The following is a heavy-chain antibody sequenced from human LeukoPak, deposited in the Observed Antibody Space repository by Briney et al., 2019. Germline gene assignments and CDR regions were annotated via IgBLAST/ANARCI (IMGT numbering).Heavy chain of an antibody. Sequence: PGGSLRLSCAASGFTFSSYSMNWVRQAPGKGLEWVSSISSSSSYIYYADSVKGRFTISRDNAKNSLYLQMNSLRAEDTAAYYCATGSGSYLDYFDYWGQGTLVTVSS. CDR2: ISSSSSYI. J-gene: IGHJ4*02. CDR3: ATGSGSYLDYFDY. CDR1: GFTFSSYS. D-gene: IGHD3-10*01. V-gene: IGHV3-21*01.